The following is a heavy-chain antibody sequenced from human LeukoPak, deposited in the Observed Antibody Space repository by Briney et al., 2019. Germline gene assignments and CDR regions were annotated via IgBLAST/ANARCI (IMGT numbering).Heavy chain of an antibody. CDR3: ARQGDIFGVVVPFGY. J-gene: IGHJ4*02. Sequence: SETLSLTCTVSGGSISSSNYYWGWIRQPPGKGLEWIGSIYYSGSTYYNPPLKRRVTISVDTSTNQFSLKLSSVTAADTAVYYCARQGDIFGVVVPFGYWGQGTLVTVSS. V-gene: IGHV4-39*01. D-gene: IGHD3-3*01. CDR1: GGSISSSNYY. CDR2: IYYSGST.